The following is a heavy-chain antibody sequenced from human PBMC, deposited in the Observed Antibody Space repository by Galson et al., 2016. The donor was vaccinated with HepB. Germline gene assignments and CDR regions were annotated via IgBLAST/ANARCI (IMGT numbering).Heavy chain of an antibody. D-gene: IGHD1-1*01. CDR1: GFTFSTAW. V-gene: IGHV3-15*07. Sequence: SLRLSCAASGFTFSTAWMNWVRQAPGKGLEWVGRIKSKIDDETTAYAAPVKGRFTISRDDSTNTLYLQMNSLKTEDSAAYYFTARRYSKTGLIDFWGQGTLVTVAP. J-gene: IGHJ4*02. CDR2: IKSKIDDETT. CDR3: TARRYSKTGLIDF.